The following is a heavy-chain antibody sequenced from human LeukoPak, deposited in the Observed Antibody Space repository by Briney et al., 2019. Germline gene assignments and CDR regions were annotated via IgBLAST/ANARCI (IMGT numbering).Heavy chain of an antibody. CDR3: ARESSGTEGFDY. V-gene: IGHV4-59*01. CDR1: GGSISSNY. J-gene: IGHJ4*02. D-gene: IGHD3-10*01. Sequence: SETLSLTCTVSGGSISSNYWNWIRQPPGKALEWIGYIHYSGSTNYNPSLKSRVTISVDTSKNQFSLKLNSVTAADTAVYYCARESSGTEGFDYWGQGTLVTVSS. CDR2: IHYSGST.